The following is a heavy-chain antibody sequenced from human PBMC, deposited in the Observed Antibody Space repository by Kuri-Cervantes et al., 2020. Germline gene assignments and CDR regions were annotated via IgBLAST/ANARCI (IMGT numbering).Heavy chain of an antibody. V-gene: IGHV1-2*02. J-gene: IGHJ5*02. Sequence: ASVKVSCKASGYTFSGYYMHWVRQAPGQGLEWMGWINPNSGGTNYAQKFQGRVTMTRDTSISTAYMELSRLRSDDTAVYYCVRELEDIVVVPAAPWGQGTLVTVSS. D-gene: IGHD2-2*01. CDR1: GYTFSGYY. CDR2: INPNSGGT. CDR3: VRELEDIVVVPAAP.